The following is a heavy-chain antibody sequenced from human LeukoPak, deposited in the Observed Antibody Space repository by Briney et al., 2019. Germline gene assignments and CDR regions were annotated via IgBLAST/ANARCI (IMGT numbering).Heavy chain of an antibody. CDR2: IISDGSSV. J-gene: IGHJ4*02. CDR1: GFTFSDYW. CDR3: ARVSYHYGDWGAEIFDY. D-gene: IGHD4-17*01. Sequence: GGSLRLSCIASGFTFSDYWMHRVRQAPGKGPVWVSRIISDGSSVSYVDSVKGRFTMSRDNAKNSLYLQMNSLRAEDTAVYYCARVSYHYGDWGAEIFDYWGQGTLVTVSS. V-gene: IGHV3-74*01.